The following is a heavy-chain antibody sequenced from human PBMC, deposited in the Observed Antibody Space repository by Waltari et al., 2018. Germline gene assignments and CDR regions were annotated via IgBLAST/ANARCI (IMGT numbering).Heavy chain of an antibody. J-gene: IGHJ4*02. CDR2: IYYSGST. Sequence: QLQLQESGPGLVKPSETLSLTCTVSGGSISSRSYYWGWIRQPPGKGREWIGSIYYSGSTYYNPSLKSRVTISVDTSKNQFSLKLSSVTAADTAVYYCARQSRITMIVVVIKGPFFDYWGQGTLVTVSS. CDR3: ARQSRITMIVVVIKGPFFDY. V-gene: IGHV4-39*01. CDR1: GGSISSRSYY. D-gene: IGHD3-22*01.